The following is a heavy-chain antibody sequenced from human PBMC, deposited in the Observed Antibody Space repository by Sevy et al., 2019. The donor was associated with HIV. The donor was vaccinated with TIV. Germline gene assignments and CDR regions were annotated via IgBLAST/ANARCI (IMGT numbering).Heavy chain of an antibody. CDR3: ARALYCSGGSCYWFDP. V-gene: IGHV1-69*06. D-gene: IGHD2-15*01. J-gene: IGHJ5*02. Sequence: ASVKVSCKASGGTFSSYAISWVRQAPGQGLEWMGGIIPIFGTANYAQKFQGRVTITADKSTSTAYMELSSLRSEDTAVYYCARALYCSGGSCYWFDPWGQGTLVTVSS. CDR2: IIPIFGTA. CDR1: GGTFSSYA.